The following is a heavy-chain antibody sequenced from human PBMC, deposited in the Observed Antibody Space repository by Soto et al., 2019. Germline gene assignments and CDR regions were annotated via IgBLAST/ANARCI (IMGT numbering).Heavy chain of an antibody. J-gene: IGHJ4*02. CDR2: ISYDGSNK. D-gene: IGHD2-2*01. CDR3: AKDPRAYCSSTSCYGVDY. V-gene: IGHV3-30*18. CDR1: GFTFSSYG. Sequence: QVQLLESGGGVVQPGRSLRLSCAASGFTFSSYGMHWVRQAPGKGLEWVAVISYDGSNKYYADSVKGRFTISRDNSKNTLYLQMNSLRAEDTAVYYCAKDPRAYCSSTSCYGVDYWGQGTLVTVSS.